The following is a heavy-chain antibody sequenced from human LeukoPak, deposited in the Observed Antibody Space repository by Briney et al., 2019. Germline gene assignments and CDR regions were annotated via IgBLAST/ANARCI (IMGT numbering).Heavy chain of an antibody. J-gene: IGHJ4*02. CDR1: GFTFSSYG. D-gene: IGHD3-22*01. V-gene: IGHV3-30*02. CDR2: IRYDGSNK. CDR3: AKEGLYYYDSSGLDY. Sequence: GGSLRLSCAASGFTFSSYGMHWVRQAPGKGLEWVTFIRYDGSNKYYADSVKGRFTISRDNSKSTLYLQMNSLRAEDTAVYYCAKEGLYYYDSSGLDYWGQGTLVTVSS.